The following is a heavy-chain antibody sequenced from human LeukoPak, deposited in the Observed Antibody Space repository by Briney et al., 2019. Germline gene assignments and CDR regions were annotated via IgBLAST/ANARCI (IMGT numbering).Heavy chain of an antibody. V-gene: IGHV3-23*01. CDR3: AKDPQF. CDR2: VTSSGDRT. J-gene: IGHJ1*01. Sequence: PGRSLRPSCAASGFTFSSSAMNWVRRAPGKGLEWVSTVTSSGDRTYYTDSVKGRFTISRDNSMNTLYLQMNSLRAEDTAVYYCAKDPQFWGQGTLVTVSS. CDR1: GFTFSSSA.